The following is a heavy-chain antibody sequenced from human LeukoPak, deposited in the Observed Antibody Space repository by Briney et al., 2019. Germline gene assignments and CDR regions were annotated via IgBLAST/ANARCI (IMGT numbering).Heavy chain of an antibody. J-gene: IGHJ4*02. CDR2: INHSGST. Sequence: SETLSLTCAVYGGSFSGYYWSWIRQPPGKGLEWVGEINHSGSTNYNPSLKSRVTISVDTSKNQFSLKLSYVTAADTAVYYCATQWLQFNYWGQGTLVTVSS. V-gene: IGHV4-34*01. CDR3: ATQWLQFNY. D-gene: IGHD5-24*01. CDR1: GGSFSGYY.